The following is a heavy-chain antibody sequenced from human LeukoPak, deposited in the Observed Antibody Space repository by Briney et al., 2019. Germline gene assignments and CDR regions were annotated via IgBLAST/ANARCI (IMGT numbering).Heavy chain of an antibody. Sequence: PSETLSLTCTVSGGSISSNSYKWGWIRQPAGKGLEWIGRIYTSGSTNYNPSLKSRVTMSVDTSKNQFSLKLSSVTAADTAVYYCAREGGSYRSFDYWGQGTLVTVSS. CDR2: IYTSGST. J-gene: IGHJ4*02. D-gene: IGHD1-26*01. CDR1: GGSISSNSYK. CDR3: AREGGSYRSFDY. V-gene: IGHV4-61*02.